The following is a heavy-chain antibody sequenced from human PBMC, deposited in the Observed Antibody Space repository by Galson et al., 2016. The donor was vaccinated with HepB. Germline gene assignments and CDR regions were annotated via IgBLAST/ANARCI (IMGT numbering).Heavy chain of an antibody. J-gene: IGHJ4*02. Sequence: SLRLSCAASGFSFGSFAMSWVRQAPGRGLEWIASISGSADHTYYADSVKGRFTISRDNAKNSLYLQMNSLRVEDTAVYYCARAGGRSSSWSDFWGQGTLVTVSS. V-gene: IGHV3-23*01. D-gene: IGHD6-13*01. CDR3: ARAGGRSSSWSDF. CDR1: GFSFGSFA. CDR2: ISGSADHT.